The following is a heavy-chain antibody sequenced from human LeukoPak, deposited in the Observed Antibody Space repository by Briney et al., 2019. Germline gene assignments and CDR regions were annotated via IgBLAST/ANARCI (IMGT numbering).Heavy chain of an antibody. J-gene: IGHJ6*02. CDR2: IIPILGIA. CDR3: ATSFSSGWYVNGMDV. V-gene: IGHV1-69*04. CDR1: GGTFSSYA. D-gene: IGHD6-19*01. Sequence: SVKISCKASGGTFSSYAISWVRQAPGQGLEWMGRIIPILGIANYAQKFQGRVTITADKSTSTAYMELSSLRSEDTAVYYCATSFSSGWYVNGMDVWGQGTTVPVSS.